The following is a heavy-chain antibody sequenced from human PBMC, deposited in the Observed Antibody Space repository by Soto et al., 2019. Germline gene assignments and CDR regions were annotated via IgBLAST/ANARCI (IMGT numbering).Heavy chain of an antibody. Sequence: GESLKISCKGSGYSFTSYWISWVRQMPGKGLEWMGRIDPSDSYTNYSPSFQGHVTISADKSISTTYLQWSSLKASDTAMYYCARHGLYYYDSSGYSRSHYGMDVWGQGTTVTVSS. CDR3: ARHGLYYYDSSGYSRSHYGMDV. V-gene: IGHV5-10-1*01. D-gene: IGHD3-22*01. CDR2: IDPSDSYT. CDR1: GYSFTSYW. J-gene: IGHJ6*02.